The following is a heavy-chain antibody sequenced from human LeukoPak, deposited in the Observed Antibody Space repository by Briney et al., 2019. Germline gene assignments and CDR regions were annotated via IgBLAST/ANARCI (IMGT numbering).Heavy chain of an antibody. V-gene: IGHV3-23*01. J-gene: IGHJ4*02. Sequence: GESLRLSCAASGFTFSSYAMSWVRQAPGKGLEWVSAISGSDGSTYYAHTVKGRFTISRDNSKNTLYLQMSALRAEDTAAYYCAKLMVAYSSSRFDYWGQGTLVTVPS. CDR1: GFTFSSYA. D-gene: IGHD6-13*01. CDR3: AKLMVAYSSSRFDY. CDR2: ISGSDGST.